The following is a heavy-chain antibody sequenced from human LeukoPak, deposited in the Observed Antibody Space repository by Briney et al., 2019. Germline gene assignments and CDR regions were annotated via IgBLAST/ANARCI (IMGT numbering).Heavy chain of an antibody. CDR1: GGSITSDF. Sequence: SETLSLTCTVSGGSITSDFWSWIRQPPGKGLEWIGYSNYRGSTNYNPSLQSRATISVDPTKNQFSLELRSVTAADTAVYFWWRGGSWEIHFGGQGTLVTVSS. V-gene: IGHV4-59*12. D-gene: IGHD1-26*01. J-gene: IGHJ4*02. CDR3: WRGGSWEIHF. CDR2: SNYRGST.